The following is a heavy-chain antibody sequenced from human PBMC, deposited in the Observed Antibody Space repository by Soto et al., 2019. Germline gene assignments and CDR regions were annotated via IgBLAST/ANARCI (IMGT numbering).Heavy chain of an antibody. V-gene: IGHV4-59*01. J-gene: IGHJ4*02. CDR1: GGSISSYY. Sequence: SETLSLTCTVSGGSISSYYWSWIRQPPGKGLEWIGYIYYSGSTNYNPSLKSRVTISVDTSKNQFSLKLSSVTAADTAVYYCAREGAAGDFDYWGQGTLVTVSS. D-gene: IGHD6-13*01. CDR3: AREGAAGDFDY. CDR2: IYYSGST.